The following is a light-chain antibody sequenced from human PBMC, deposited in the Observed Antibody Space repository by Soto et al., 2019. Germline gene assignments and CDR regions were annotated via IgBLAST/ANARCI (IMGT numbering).Light chain of an antibody. J-gene: IGKJ5*01. CDR1: ESVRSY. CDR2: DVS. CDR3: QQRSNWPVT. Sequence: EIVLTQSPATLSLSPGERATLSCRASESVRSYLAWYQQRPGQAPRLLIYDVSTRATGIPARFSGSGSGTDFTLTISSLEPEDFAVYYCQQRSNWPVTFGQGTRLEIK. V-gene: IGKV3-11*01.